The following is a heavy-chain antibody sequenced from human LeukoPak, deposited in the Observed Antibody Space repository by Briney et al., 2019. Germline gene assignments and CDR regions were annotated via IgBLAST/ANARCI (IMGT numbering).Heavy chain of an antibody. CDR1: GYTFTGYD. Sequence: GASVKVSCKASGYTFTGYDIHWVRQAPGQGLEWMGWINPNSGGTNYAQKFQGWVTMTRDTSISTAYMELSRLRSDDTAVYYCARDLDSSSRGYFDYWGQGTLVTVSS. D-gene: IGHD6-13*01. CDR2: INPNSGGT. V-gene: IGHV1-2*04. J-gene: IGHJ4*02. CDR3: ARDLDSSSRGYFDY.